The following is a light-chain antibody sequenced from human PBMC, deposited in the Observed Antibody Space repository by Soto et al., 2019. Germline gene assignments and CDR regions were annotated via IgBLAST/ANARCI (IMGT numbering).Light chain of an antibody. V-gene: IGLV3-21*01. CDR1: NIGSKS. Sequence: SYELTQSASVSVAPGQTATITCGGNNIGSKSVNWYQQKAGQAPVSVMSYDSDRPSGSPERFSGSNSGNTATLTLSRVESGDEADYYCQVWDATNDHHVFGSGTKLTVL. CDR3: QVWDATNDHHV. CDR2: YDS. J-gene: IGLJ1*01.